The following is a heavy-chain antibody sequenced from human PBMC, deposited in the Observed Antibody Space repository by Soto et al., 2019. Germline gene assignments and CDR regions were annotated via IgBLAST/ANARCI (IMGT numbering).Heavy chain of an antibody. D-gene: IGHD3-3*01. V-gene: IGHV1-3*01. Sequence: QVQLVQSGAEVKEPGASVMVSCKASGYTFTSHTIHWARQAPGQGLEWMGWIIVSHGRPRIAPHFQGRVTLTTDTSATTAYMELNSLTSEDTAVYFCAREPEDGVPGDFWGQGTLVVVSS. CDR2: IIVSHGRP. CDR3: AREPEDGVPGDF. J-gene: IGHJ4*02. CDR1: GYTFTSHT.